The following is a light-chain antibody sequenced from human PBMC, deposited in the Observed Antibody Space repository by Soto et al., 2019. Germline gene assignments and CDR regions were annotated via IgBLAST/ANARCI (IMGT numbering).Light chain of an antibody. J-gene: IGKJ2*02. CDR2: DAY. CDR3: QQYDNLPRT. V-gene: IGKV1-33*01. Sequence: DIQMTQSPSSLSASVGDRVTITCQASQDISNYLNWYQQKPGKAPKLLIYDAYNLKTGVPSRFRGSGSGTDFTFTITSLLPEDIATYYCQQYDNLPRTFGQGTKLEIK. CDR1: QDISNY.